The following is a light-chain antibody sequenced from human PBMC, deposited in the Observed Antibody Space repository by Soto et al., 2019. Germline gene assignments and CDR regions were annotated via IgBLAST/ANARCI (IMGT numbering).Light chain of an antibody. CDR1: QSVSSN. V-gene: IGKV3-15*01. CDR3: QQYNNWPLT. Sequence: EIVLTQSPGTLSLSPGERATLSCRASQSVSSNLAWYQQKPGQAPRLLIYGASTRATGIPARFSGSGSGTEFTLTISSLQSEDFVVYYCQQYNNWPLTFGQGTKVDIK. CDR2: GAS. J-gene: IGKJ1*01.